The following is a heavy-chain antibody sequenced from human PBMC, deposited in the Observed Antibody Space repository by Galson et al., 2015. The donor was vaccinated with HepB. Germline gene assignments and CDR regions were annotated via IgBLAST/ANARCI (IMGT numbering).Heavy chain of an antibody. CDR2: FGPEDGET. J-gene: IGHJ4*02. Sequence: SVKVSCKVSGYTLTELSMHWVRQAPGKGLEWMGGFGPEDGETIYAQKFQGRVTMTEDTSTDTAYMELSSLRSEDTAVYYCATDRSSSWQLDYWGQGTLVTVSS. V-gene: IGHV1-24*01. CDR3: ATDRSSSWQLDY. D-gene: IGHD6-13*01. CDR1: GYTLTELS.